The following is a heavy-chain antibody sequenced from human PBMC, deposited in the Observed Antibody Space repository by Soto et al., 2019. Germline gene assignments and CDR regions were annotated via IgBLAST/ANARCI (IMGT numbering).Heavy chain of an antibody. CDR1: GGSFSGYY. J-gene: IGHJ6*02. Sequence: SETLSLTCAVYGGSFSGYYWSWIRQPPGKGLEWIGEINHSGSTNYNPSLKRRVTISAVTSKNQLSLKLSSVTAADTAVYYCARVYAGPRYYYYGMDVWGQGTTVTVSS. V-gene: IGHV4-34*01. D-gene: IGHD3-16*01. CDR2: INHSGST. CDR3: ARVYAGPRYYYYGMDV.